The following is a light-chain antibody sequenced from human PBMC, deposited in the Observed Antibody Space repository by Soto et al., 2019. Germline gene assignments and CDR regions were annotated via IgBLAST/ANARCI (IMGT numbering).Light chain of an antibody. CDR2: GNN. V-gene: IGLV1-40*01. CDR3: TSYRSGSILYV. J-gene: IGLJ1*01. Sequence: QSVLTQPPSVSGAPGQRVTISCTGSSSNIGAGYDVHWYQQLPGTAPKLLIYGNNNRPSGVPDRFSGSKSGNTASLTISGLQAEDEGDYYCTSYRSGSILYVFGTGTKLTVL. CDR1: SSNIGAGYD.